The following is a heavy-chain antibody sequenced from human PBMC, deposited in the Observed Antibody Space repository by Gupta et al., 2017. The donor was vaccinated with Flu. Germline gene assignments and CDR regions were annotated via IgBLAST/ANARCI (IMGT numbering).Heavy chain of an antibody. V-gene: IGHV3-48*03. J-gene: IGHJ4*02. D-gene: IGHD3-22*01. CDR2: ISSSGSTI. CDR1: GFTFSSYE. Sequence: EVQLVESGGGLVQPGGSLRLSCAASGFTFSSYEMNWVRQAPGKGLEWVSYISSSGSTIYYADSVKGRFTISRDNAKNSLYLQMNSLRAEDTAVYYCARSPNYYDSSGYRGYFDYWGQGTLVTVSS. CDR3: ARSPNYYDSSGYRGYFDY.